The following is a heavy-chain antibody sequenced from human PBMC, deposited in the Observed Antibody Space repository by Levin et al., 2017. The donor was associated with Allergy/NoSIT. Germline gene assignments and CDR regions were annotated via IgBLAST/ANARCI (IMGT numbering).Heavy chain of an antibody. CDR1: GFTFSHYA. V-gene: IGHV3-30-3*01. CDR3: ARDVHLVSAFDI. J-gene: IGHJ3*02. D-gene: IGHD6-6*01. CDR2: ISYDGSNK. Sequence: GGSLRLSCAASGFTFSHYAVHWVRQAPGKGLEWVAVISYDGSNKYYADSVRGRFTISRDNSKNTLYLQMNSLRAEDTAVYYCARDVHLVSAFDIWGQGTMVTVSS.